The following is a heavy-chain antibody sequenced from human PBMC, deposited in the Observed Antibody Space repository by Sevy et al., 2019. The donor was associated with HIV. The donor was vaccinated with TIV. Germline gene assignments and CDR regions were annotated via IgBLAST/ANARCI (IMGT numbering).Heavy chain of an antibody. CDR1: GYTFTGYY. Sequence: ASVKVSCKASGYTFTGYYMHWVRQAPGQGLEWMGWINPNSGGTNYAQKFQGRVTMTRETSISTAYMELSRLRPDDTAVDYCARDLLSCSSTSCYADTYYYYGMDVWGQGTTVTVSS. D-gene: IGHD2-2*01. V-gene: IGHV1-2*02. CDR2: INPNSGGT. J-gene: IGHJ6*02. CDR3: ARDLLSCSSTSCYADTYYYYGMDV.